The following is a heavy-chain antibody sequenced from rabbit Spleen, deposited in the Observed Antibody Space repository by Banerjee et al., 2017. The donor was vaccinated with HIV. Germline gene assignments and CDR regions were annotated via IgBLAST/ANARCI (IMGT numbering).Heavy chain of an antibody. J-gene: IGHJ6*01. Sequence: QSLEESGGDLVKPGASLTLTCTASGFSFSSSDYICWVRQAPGKGLEWISCIAGSSSGFTYSATWTKGRFIISKTSSTTVTLQMTSLTAADTATYFCARSGYVGWDGDGDLTGNKLWGPGTLVTVS. CDR1: GFSFSSSDY. D-gene: IGHD2-1*01. V-gene: IGHV1S40*01. CDR2: IAGSSSGFT. CDR3: ARSGYVGWDGDGDLTGNKL.